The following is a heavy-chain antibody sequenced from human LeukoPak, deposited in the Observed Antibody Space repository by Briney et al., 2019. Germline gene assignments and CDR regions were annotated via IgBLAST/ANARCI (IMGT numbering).Heavy chain of an antibody. CDR3: AKDHGGGLGIRHSDY. J-gene: IGHJ4*01. CDR2: IRYDGNNK. Sequence: GGSLRLSCAASGFTFSSYVMHWVRQAPGKGLEWVAFIRYDGNNKYYADSVKVRFTISIDSSKKTLTLQMNSLRADDTAVHYCAKDHGGGLGIRHSDYWGHRTLVTVSS. D-gene: IGHD7-27*01. V-gene: IGHV3-30*02. CDR1: GFTFSSYV.